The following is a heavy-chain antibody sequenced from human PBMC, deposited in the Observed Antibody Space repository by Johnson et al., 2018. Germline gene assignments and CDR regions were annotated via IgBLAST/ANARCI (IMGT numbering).Heavy chain of an antibody. D-gene: IGHD3-10*01. CDR1: GFTFSSYW. V-gene: IGHV3-7*01. CDR2: IKQDGSEK. CDR3: AEEWFSPPDYDGRDV. J-gene: IGHJ6*02. Sequence: VQLVESGGGLVQPGGSLRLSCAASGFTFSSYWMSWVRQAPGKGLEWVANIKQDGSEKYYVDSVKGRFTISRDNPKNTLYLQMNSRRAEDTAVYYCAEEWFSPPDYDGRDVWGQGTTVTVSS.